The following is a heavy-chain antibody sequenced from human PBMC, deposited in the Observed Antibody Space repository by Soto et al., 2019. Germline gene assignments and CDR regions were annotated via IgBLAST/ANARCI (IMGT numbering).Heavy chain of an antibody. CDR3: ARLYDSSGYYKYYYYYGMDV. V-gene: IGHV4-39*01. D-gene: IGHD3-22*01. CDR2: IYYSGST. Sequence: PSETLSLTCTVSGGSISSSSYYWGWIRQPPGKGLEWIGSIYYSGSTYYNPSLKSRVTISVDTSKNQFSLKLSSVTAADTAVYYCARLYDSSGYYKYYYYYGMDVWGQGTTVTVS. J-gene: IGHJ6*02. CDR1: GGSISSSSYY.